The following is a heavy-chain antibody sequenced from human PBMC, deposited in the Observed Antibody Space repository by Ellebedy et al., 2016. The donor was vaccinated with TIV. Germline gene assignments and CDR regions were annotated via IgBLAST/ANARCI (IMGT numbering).Heavy chain of an antibody. CDR2: VYSDGTT. J-gene: IGHJ3*02. V-gene: IGHV4-39*07. Sequence: MPSETLSLTCTVPGGSLSSSSHFWGWIRQAPEKGLEWIGSVYSDGTTYYNASLKSRIFISIDTSKNQFSLKVTSVTAADTAMYFCARDRARGILDAYLDIWGQGTMVTVSS. D-gene: IGHD2-15*01. CDR3: ARDRARGILDAYLDI. CDR1: GGSLSSSSHF.